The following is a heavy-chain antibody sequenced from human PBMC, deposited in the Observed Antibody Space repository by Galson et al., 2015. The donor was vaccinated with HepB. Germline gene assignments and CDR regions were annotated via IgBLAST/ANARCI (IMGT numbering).Heavy chain of an antibody. J-gene: IGHJ6*03. D-gene: IGHD3-3*01. CDR2: ISWNSGSI. CDR1: GFTFDDYA. CDR3: AKGQGMVEYYSYMDV. V-gene: IGHV3-9*01. Sequence: SLRLSCAASGFTFDDYAMHWVRQAPGKGLEWVSGISWNSGSIAYADSVKGRLTISRDNAKNSLYLQMNSLRVEDTALYFCAKGQGMVEYYSYMDVWGEGTTVTVSS.